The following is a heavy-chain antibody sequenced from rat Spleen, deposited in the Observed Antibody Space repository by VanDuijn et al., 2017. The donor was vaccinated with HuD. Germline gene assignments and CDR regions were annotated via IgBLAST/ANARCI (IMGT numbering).Heavy chain of an antibody. V-gene: IGHV5-29*01. CDR1: GLTFSDYG. CDR2: ISSDGRRN. Sequence: EVQLVESGGGLVQPGRSMKVSCAASGLTFSDYGMAWVRQVPKKGLEWVATISSDGRRNYYRDSVKGRFTISRDNAKSSLYLQMDSLRSEDAATYYCTRHDYSGVITNWFAYWGQGVMVTVSS. D-gene: IGHD4-4*01. CDR3: TRHDYSGVITNWFAY. J-gene: IGHJ2*01.